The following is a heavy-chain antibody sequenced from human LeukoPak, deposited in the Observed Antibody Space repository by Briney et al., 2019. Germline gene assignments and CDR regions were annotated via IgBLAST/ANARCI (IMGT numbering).Heavy chain of an antibody. V-gene: IGHV1-2*02. CDR1: GYTFTGYY. CDR2: INPNSGGT. D-gene: IGHD3-22*01. J-gene: IGHJ4*02. Sequence: ASVRVSCKASGYTFTGYYIHWVRQAPGQGLEWMGSINPNSGGTNYAQKFQGRVTMTWDTSISAAYMELRRLRSDDTAVYYCARDFYDSSGHYDYWGQGTLVTVSS. CDR3: ARDFYDSSGHYDY.